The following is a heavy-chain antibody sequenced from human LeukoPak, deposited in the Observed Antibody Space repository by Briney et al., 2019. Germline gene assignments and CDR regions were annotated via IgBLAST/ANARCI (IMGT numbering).Heavy chain of an antibody. Sequence: GGSLRLSCAASGFTFSSYAMHWVRQAPGKGLEWVAVISYDGSNKYYADSVKGRFTTSRDNSKNTLYLQMNSLRAEDTAVYYCARGGYGDYYFDYWGQGTLVTVSS. CDR1: GFTFSSYA. J-gene: IGHJ4*02. V-gene: IGHV3-30*04. D-gene: IGHD4-17*01. CDR3: ARGGYGDYYFDY. CDR2: ISYDGSNK.